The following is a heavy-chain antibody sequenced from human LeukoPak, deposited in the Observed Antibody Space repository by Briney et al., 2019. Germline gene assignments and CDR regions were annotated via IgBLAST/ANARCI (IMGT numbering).Heavy chain of an antibody. CDR1: GDSITSGPYY. CDR3: ARDRGKYSSSSIDAFDI. CDR2: IFDNRNT. D-gene: IGHD6-6*01. V-gene: IGHV4-61*01. Sequence: SETLSLTCTVSGDSITSGPYYWSWIRQPPGEGLEWIGYIFDNRNTKYNPSLKSRVTISVDTSKNQFSLKLSSVTAADTAVYYCARDRGKYSSSSIDAFDIWGQGTMVTVSS. J-gene: IGHJ3*02.